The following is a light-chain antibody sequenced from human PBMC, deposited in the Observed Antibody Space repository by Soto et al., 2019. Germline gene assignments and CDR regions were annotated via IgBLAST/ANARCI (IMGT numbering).Light chain of an antibody. CDR1: QSVSSSY. CDR3: QHYGASGT. J-gene: IGKJ1*01. V-gene: IGKV3-20*01. CDR2: GAS. Sequence: EIVLTQSPGTLSLSPGERATLSCRASQSVSSSYLAWYQQKPGQAPRLLIYGASSRATGISDRFSGWGSGTDFTLVISRLEPEDFAVYYCQHYGASGTFGQGTKVDIK.